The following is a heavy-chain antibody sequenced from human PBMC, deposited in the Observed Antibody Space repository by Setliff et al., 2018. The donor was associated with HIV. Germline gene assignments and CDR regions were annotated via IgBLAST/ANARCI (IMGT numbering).Heavy chain of an antibody. V-gene: IGHV1-46*01. CDR3: ARALYTNLAHFDY. Sequence: ASVKVSCKASGYTFTSFYLHWVRRAPGQGLEWMAIINPSGGSTSYAQKFQGRVTMTSDTSTSTVYMELSSLRSEDTAVYYCARALYTNLAHFDYLGQGTLVTVSS. CDR2: INPSGGST. D-gene: IGHD4-4*01. CDR1: GYTFTSFY. J-gene: IGHJ4*02.